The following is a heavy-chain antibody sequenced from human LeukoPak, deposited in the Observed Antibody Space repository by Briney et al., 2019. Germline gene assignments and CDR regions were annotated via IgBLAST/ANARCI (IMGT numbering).Heavy chain of an antibody. Sequence: SVKVSCKASGGTFSGYAISWVRQAPGQGLEWMGGIIPIFGTANYAQKFQGRVTITADESTSTAYMELSSLRSEDTAVYYCARSGSGQWLVDYWGQGTLVTVSS. CDR1: GGTFSGYA. D-gene: IGHD6-19*01. CDR3: ARSGSGQWLVDY. V-gene: IGHV1-69*13. J-gene: IGHJ4*02. CDR2: IIPIFGTA.